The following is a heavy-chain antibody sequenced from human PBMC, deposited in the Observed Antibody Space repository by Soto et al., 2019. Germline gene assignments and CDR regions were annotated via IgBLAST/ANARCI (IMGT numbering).Heavy chain of an antibody. J-gene: IGHJ4*02. D-gene: IGHD6-13*01. CDR1: GGTFSSYR. CDR2: IVPIRRAA. CDR3: VRDSGAKLSSS. Sequence: QVQLVQSGAEVKKTGSSVRVSCKASGGTFSSYRLNWLRQAPGHGLEWVGGIVPIRRAAEYAQGFQGRVTITAFETTSTSYMEIRSLKSQDTAVDYCVRDSGAKLSSSWGQGTLVTVSS. V-gene: IGHV1-69*01.